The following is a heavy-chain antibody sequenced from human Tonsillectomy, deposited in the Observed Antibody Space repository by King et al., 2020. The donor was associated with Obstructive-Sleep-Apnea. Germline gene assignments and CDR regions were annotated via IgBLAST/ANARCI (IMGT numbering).Heavy chain of an antibody. CDR1: GFTFSSYD. Sequence: VQLVESGGGLVQPGGSLRLSCAASGFTFSSYDMHWVRQATGKGLEWVSAIGTAGDTYYPGSVKGRFTISRENAKNSLYLQMNSLRAGDTAGYYCARAITSKHWYNWNDRVYYYYGMDVWGQGTTVTVSS. V-gene: IGHV3-13*04. CDR3: ARAITSKHWYNWNDRVYYYYGMDV. D-gene: IGHD1-20*01. CDR2: IGTAGDT. J-gene: IGHJ6*02.